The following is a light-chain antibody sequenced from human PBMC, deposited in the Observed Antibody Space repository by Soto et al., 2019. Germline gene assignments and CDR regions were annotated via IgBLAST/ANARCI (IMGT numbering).Light chain of an antibody. CDR2: DAS. CDR1: QSISSW. J-gene: IGKJ1*01. CDR3: QQYNSYPWT. Sequence: IHMTQSPSTLSASVLDRVTITCRSSQSISSWLAWYQQKPGKAPKLLIYDASSLESGVPSRFSGSGSGTEFTLTISSLQPDDFATYYCQQYNSYPWTFGQGTKVDIK. V-gene: IGKV1-5*01.